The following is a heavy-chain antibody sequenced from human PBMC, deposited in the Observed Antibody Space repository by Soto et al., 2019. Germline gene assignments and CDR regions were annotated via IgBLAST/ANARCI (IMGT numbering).Heavy chain of an antibody. Sequence: GESLKISCQGSGYSFTTYWIGWVRQMPGKGLEWMGIIYPGDSDTRYSPSFQGQVTISADKSISTAYLQWSSLKASDTAIYYCATGGYCSDTTCYNFFDYWGQGTLVTVSS. J-gene: IGHJ4*02. CDR3: ATGGYCSDTTCYNFFDY. CDR2: IYPGDSDT. V-gene: IGHV5-51*01. D-gene: IGHD2-2*02. CDR1: GYSFTTYW.